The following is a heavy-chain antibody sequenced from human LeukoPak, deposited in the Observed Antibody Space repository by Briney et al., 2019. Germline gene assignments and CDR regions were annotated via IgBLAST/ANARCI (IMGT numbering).Heavy chain of an antibody. D-gene: IGHD3-10*01. CDR2: INPNSGGT. J-gene: IGHJ4*02. CDR1: GYTFTGYY. Sequence: ASVKVSCKASGYTFTGYYMHWVRQAPGQGLEWMGWINPNSGGTNYAQKLQGRVTMTRDTSISTAYMELSRLRSDDTAVYYCARDHLPPGGSGSYYIPVYWGQGTLVTVSS. CDR3: ARDHLPPGGSGSYYIPVY. V-gene: IGHV1-2*02.